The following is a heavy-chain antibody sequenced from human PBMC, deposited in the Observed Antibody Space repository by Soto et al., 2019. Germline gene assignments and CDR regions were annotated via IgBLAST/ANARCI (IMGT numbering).Heavy chain of an antibody. J-gene: IGHJ4*02. V-gene: IGHV4-30-4*01. CDR2: IDYSGST. Sequence: QVQLQESGPGLVKPSQTLSLTCTVSGGSISSGDYYWSRIRQPPGKGLEWIGYIDYSGSTYYNPSLRGRLTISVDTSKIQFSLKLSSVTAADTAVYYCARGGRTIFGRYFDYGGQGTLVTVSS. CDR3: ARGGRTIFGRYFDY. D-gene: IGHD3-3*01. CDR1: GGSISSGDYY.